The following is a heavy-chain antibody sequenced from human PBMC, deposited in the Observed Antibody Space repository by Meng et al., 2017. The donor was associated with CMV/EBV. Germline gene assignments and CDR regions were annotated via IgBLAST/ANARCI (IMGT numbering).Heavy chain of an antibody. V-gene: IGHV1-69*02. D-gene: IGHD6-13*01. J-gene: IGHJ5*02. CDR2: IIPILGIA. CDR3: ARGIAAAGTSGWWFDP. Sequence: SVKVSCKASGGTFSSYTISWVRQAPGQGLEWMGRIIPILGIANYAQKFQGRATITADKSTSTAYMELSSLRSEDTAVYYCARGIAAAGTSGWWFDPWGQGTLVTVSS. CDR1: GGTFSSYT.